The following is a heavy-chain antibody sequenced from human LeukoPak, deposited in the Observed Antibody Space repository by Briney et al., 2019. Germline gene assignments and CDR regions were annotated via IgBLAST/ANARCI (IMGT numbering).Heavy chain of an antibody. CDR3: ARSYDSRGYYYYGMDV. Sequence: SETVSLTCSVSGGSISNYYGSWIRQPPGKGLEWIGYIYYSGSTNYNASLKSRVTISVDTSKNQFSLKLSAVTAADTAVYYCARSYDSRGYYYYGMDVWGQGTTVTVSS. V-gene: IGHV4-59*01. J-gene: IGHJ6*02. CDR2: IYYSGST. CDR1: GGSISNYY. D-gene: IGHD3-22*01.